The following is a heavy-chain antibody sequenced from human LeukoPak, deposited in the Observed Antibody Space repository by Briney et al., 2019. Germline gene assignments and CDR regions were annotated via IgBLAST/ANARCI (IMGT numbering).Heavy chain of an antibody. V-gene: IGHV1-2*02. CDR2: INPNSGGT. Sequence: ASVKVSCKASGYTFTGYYMHWVRQAPGQGLEWMGWINPNSGGTSYAQKFQGRVTMTRDMSTSTVYMELGSLRSEDTAVYYCARARSGYGYNFDYWGQGTLVTVSS. D-gene: IGHD5-12*01. CDR3: ARARSGYGYNFDY. J-gene: IGHJ4*02. CDR1: GYTFTGYY.